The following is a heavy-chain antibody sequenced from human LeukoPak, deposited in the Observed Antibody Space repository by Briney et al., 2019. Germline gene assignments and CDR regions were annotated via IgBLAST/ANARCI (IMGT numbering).Heavy chain of an antibody. CDR2: INHSGST. Sequence: SETLSLTCAVYGGSFSGCYWSWIRQPPGKGLEWIGEINHSGSTNYNPSLKSRVTISVDTSKNQFSLKLSSVTAADTAVYYCARGRYDSSGYYLRNWFDPWGQGTLVTVSS. CDR1: GGSFSGCY. J-gene: IGHJ5*02. CDR3: ARGRYDSSGYYLRNWFDP. V-gene: IGHV4-34*01. D-gene: IGHD3-22*01.